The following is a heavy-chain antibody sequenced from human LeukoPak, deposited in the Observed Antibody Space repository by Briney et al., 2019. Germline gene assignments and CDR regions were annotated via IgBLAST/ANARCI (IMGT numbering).Heavy chain of an antibody. CDR2: IFSSGPT. Sequence: GGSVRLSCAASGFNVSNNYMNWVRQAPGKGLEWVSVIFSSGPTYYADSVKGRFTISRDTSKNALYLQMSSLRAEDTAVYYSAISGLGFGEFRGLDYWGQGTLVTVSS. V-gene: IGHV3-53*01. CDR3: AISGLGFGEFRGLDY. D-gene: IGHD3-10*01. J-gene: IGHJ4*02. CDR1: GFNVSNNY.